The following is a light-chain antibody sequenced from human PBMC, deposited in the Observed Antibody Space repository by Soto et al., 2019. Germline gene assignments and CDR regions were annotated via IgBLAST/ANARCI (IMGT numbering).Light chain of an antibody. Sequence: QSALTQPASVSGSPGQSITISCTGTSSDVGSYNLVSWYQQHPGKAPKLMIYEGSKRPSGVSNRFSGSKSGNTASLTISGLQAEDEADYYFCSYAGRSTPYVFGTGTKLTVL. CDR1: SSDVGSYNL. CDR3: CSYAGRSTPYV. J-gene: IGLJ1*01. CDR2: EGS. V-gene: IGLV2-23*01.